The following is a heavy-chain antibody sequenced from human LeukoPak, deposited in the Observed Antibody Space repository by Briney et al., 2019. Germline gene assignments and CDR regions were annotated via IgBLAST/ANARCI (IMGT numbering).Heavy chain of an antibody. J-gene: IGHJ4*02. Sequence: ASVKVSCKASGYTFTSYGISWVRQAPGQGLEWMGWISAYNGNTNYAQKLQGRVTTTTDTSTSTAYMELRSLRSDDTAVYYCARGAEDPYYYDSSGYDYFDYWGQGTLVTVSS. CDR3: ARGAEDPYYYDSSGYDYFDY. V-gene: IGHV1-18*01. D-gene: IGHD3-22*01. CDR2: ISAYNGNT. CDR1: GYTFTSYG.